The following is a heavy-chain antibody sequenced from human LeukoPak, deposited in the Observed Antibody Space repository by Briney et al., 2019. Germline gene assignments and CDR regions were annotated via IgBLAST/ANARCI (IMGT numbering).Heavy chain of an antibody. V-gene: IGHV3-13*01. J-gene: IGHJ6*02. Sequence: GGSLRLSCAASGFTFSSYDMHWVRQATGKGLEWVSAIGTAGDTYYPGSVKGRFTISRENAKNSLYLQMNSLRAGDTAVYYCARRADYDSSSDYGMDVWGQGTTVTVSS. CDR3: ARRADYDSSSDYGMDV. CDR2: IGTAGDT. D-gene: IGHD3-22*01. CDR1: GFTFSSYD.